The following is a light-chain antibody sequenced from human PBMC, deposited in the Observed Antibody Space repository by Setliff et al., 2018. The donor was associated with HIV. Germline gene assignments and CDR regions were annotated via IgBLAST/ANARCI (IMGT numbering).Light chain of an antibody. V-gene: IGLV2-14*03. Sequence: QSVLTQPASVSGSPGQSITISCTGTSSDVGGYNYVSWFQQHPGKAPKLIIYDVTNRPSGVSNRFSGSKSGNTASLTISGLQAEDEADYYCSSYTSSSTLDVVFGGGTKVNVL. CDR3: SSYTSSSTLDVV. CDR1: SSDVGGYNY. CDR2: DVT. J-gene: IGLJ2*01.